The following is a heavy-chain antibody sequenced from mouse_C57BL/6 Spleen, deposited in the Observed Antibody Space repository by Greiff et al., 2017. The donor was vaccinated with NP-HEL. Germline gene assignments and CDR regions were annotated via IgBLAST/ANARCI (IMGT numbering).Heavy chain of an antibody. CDR3: ARSDGHAMDY. V-gene: IGHV1-64*01. CDR2: IHPNSGST. Sequence: QVQLQQPGAELVKPGASVKLSCEASGYTFTSYWMHWVKQRPGQGLEWIGMIHPNSGSTNYNEKFKSKATLTVDKSSSTAYMQLSSLTSEDSAVYYCARSDGHAMDYWGQGTSVTVSS. J-gene: IGHJ4*01. CDR1: GYTFTSYW. D-gene: IGHD1-1*01.